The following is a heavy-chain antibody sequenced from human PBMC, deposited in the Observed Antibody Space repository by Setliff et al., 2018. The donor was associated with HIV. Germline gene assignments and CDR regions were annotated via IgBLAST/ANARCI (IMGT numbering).Heavy chain of an antibody. J-gene: IGHJ4*02. D-gene: IGHD3-9*01. V-gene: IGHV4-34*01. CDR2: INHSGST. CDR1: GGSFSGYN. Sequence: PSETLSLTCAVYGGSFSGYNWSWIRQPPGKGLEWIGEINHSGSTNYNPSLKTRVTISVDTSKSQFSLKLSSVTAADTAVYFCARGYYDILTGYYSSGIWDYWGQGTLVTASS. CDR3: ARGYYDILTGYYSSGIWDY.